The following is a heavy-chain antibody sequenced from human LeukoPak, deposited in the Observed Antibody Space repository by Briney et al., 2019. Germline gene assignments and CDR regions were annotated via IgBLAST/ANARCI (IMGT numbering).Heavy chain of an antibody. J-gene: IGHJ4*02. V-gene: IGHV3-33*03. Sequence: PGRSLRLSCAASGFTFSSYGMHWVRQAPGKGLEWVAVIWYDGSNKYYADSVKGRFTISRDNAKNTLFLQMNSLRAEDTAVYYCAKGMVREVGDYWGQGTLVTVSS. CDR1: GFTFSSYG. CDR3: AKGMVREVGDY. CDR2: IWYDGSNK. D-gene: IGHD3-10*01.